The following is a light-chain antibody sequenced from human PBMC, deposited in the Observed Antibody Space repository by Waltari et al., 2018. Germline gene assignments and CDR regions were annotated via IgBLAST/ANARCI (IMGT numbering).Light chain of an antibody. V-gene: IGLV3-1*01. J-gene: IGLJ2*01. Sequence: SSELTQSPSVSVSPGQTASISCSGDKLEDRYVCWYQQKPGQSPVLVLHPDSKRPSGIPERFSGFNSGNTATLTISETQSMDEADYYCQAWDRNTYVVFGGGTKLTVL. CDR1: KLEDRY. CDR3: QAWDRNTYVV. CDR2: PDS.